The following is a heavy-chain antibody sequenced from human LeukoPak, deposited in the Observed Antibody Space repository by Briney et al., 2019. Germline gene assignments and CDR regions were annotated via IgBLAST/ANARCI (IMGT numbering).Heavy chain of an antibody. Sequence: PGGSLRLSCAASGFTFSDYYMSWIRQAPGKGLEWVSYISSSGSTIYHADSVKGRFTISRDNAKNSLYLQMNSLRAEDTAVYYCARVLYSDDFWSGYYTPTPDYWGQGTLVTVSS. J-gene: IGHJ4*02. V-gene: IGHV3-11*01. CDR3: ARVLYSDDFWSGYYTPTPDY. CDR2: ISSSGSTI. CDR1: GFTFSDYY. D-gene: IGHD3-3*01.